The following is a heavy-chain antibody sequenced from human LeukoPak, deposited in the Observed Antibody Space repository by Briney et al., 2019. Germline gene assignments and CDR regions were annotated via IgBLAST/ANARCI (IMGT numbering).Heavy chain of an antibody. V-gene: IGHV4-38-2*01. Sequence: KPSETLSLTCAVSGYSISSGYYWGWIRQPPGKGLEWIGSIYHSGSTYYNPSLKSRVTISVDTSKNQFSLKLSSVTAADTAVYYCARVRLAYCGGDCPRYFDYWGQGTLVTVSS. CDR3: ARVRLAYCGGDCPRYFDY. CDR2: IYHSGST. CDR1: GYSISSGYY. J-gene: IGHJ4*02. D-gene: IGHD2-21*01.